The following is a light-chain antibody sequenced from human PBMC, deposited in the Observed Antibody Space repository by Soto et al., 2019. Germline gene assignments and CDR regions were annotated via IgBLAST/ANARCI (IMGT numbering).Light chain of an antibody. CDR1: QDVSNY. CDR3: QQYSNLIT. CDR2: DAS. Sequence: EIQMTQYTSSLSASAGDRVTITCQASQDVSNYLNWYQQKLGKAPKLLIYDASNLETGVPSRFSGSGSGTYFSFTISSLQPEDFATYYCQQYSNLITFGQGTRLAIK. V-gene: IGKV1-33*01. J-gene: IGKJ5*01.